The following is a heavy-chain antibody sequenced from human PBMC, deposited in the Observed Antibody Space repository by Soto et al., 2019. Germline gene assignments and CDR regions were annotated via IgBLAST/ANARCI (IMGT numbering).Heavy chain of an antibody. J-gene: IGHJ6*02. Sequence: EVQLLESGGGMVERGGSLRLSCAASGSTFSRYAMNWVRQAPGKGLEWVSGISASGGSTYYADFVKGRITNSRDNPNGALYLQTNICRVVDTGEEYRARDRGTARMFGYDYGMDVCGRGAQVTVAS. CDR3: ARDRGTARMFGYDYGMDV. V-gene: IGHV3-23*01. D-gene: IGHD3-10*01. CDR2: ISASGGST. CDR1: GSTFSRYA.